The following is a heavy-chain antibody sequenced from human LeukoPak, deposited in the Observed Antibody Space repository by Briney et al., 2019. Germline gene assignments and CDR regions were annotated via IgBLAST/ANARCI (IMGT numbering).Heavy chain of an antibody. J-gene: IGHJ3*02. CDR3: AKVYVAAVPGAFDI. CDR2: ISGTGGST. CDR1: GFTFSSYA. V-gene: IGHV3-23*01. D-gene: IGHD6-13*01. Sequence: GGSLRLSCAASGFTFSSYAMSWVRQPPGTGLEGVSAISGTGGSTYYADSVKGRFTISRDNSKNTLYLKMNSLRAEDTAVYYCAKVYVAAVPGAFDIWGQGTMVTVSS.